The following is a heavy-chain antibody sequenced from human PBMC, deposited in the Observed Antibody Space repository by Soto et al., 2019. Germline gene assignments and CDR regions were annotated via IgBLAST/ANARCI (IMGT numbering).Heavy chain of an antibody. CDR3: AKGRRTGTSSNYYGMDV. CDR1: GFTFSSYA. CDR2: ISGSGGST. J-gene: IGHJ6*02. V-gene: IGHV3-23*01. D-gene: IGHD1-7*01. Sequence: GGSLRLSCAASGFTFSSYAMSWVRQAPGKGLEWVSAISGSGGSTYYADSVKGRFTISRDNSKNTLYLQMNSLRAEDTAVYYCAKGRRTGTSSNYYGMDVWGQGTTVTVSS.